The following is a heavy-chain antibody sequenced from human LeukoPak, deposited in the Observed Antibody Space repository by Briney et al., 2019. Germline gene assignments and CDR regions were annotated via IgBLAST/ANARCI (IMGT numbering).Heavy chain of an antibody. D-gene: IGHD6-13*01. V-gene: IGHV3-23*01. CDR1: GFTFSSYG. J-gene: IGHJ5*02. Sequence: GGSLRLSCAASGFTFSSYGMSWVRQAPGKGLEWVSTISGSGGSTYYADSVKGRFTISRDNSKNTLYLQMNSLRAEDTAVYYCAKRGGSYSSSWYLWFDPWGQGTLVTVSS. CDR3: AKRGGSYSSSWYLWFDP. CDR2: ISGSGGST.